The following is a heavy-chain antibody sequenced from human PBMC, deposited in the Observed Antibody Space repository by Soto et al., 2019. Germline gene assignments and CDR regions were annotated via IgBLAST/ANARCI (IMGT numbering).Heavy chain of an antibody. V-gene: IGHV3-7*03. D-gene: IGHD2-15*01. CDR2: INQDGSEK. CDR3: VRDTSTHGLVDYYYGLDV. J-gene: IGHJ6*02. CDR1: GFIFSNYW. Sequence: GGSLRLSCVASGFIFSNYWMSWVRQAPGKGLEWVANINQDGSEKYYVDSVKGRFTISRDNAKNSLYLQMSSLRADDTAVYYCVRDTSTHGLVDYYYGLDVWGPGTTVTVS.